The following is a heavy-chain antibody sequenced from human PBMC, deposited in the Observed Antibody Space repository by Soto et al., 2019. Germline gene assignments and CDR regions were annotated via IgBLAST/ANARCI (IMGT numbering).Heavy chain of an antibody. V-gene: IGHV3-33*01. CDR3: ARGIAARFPCYFDY. Sequence: GGSLRLSCAASGFTFSSYGMHWVRQAPGKGLEWVAVIWYDGSNKYYADSVKGRFTISRDNSKNTLYLQMNSLRAEDTAVYYCARGIAARFPCYFDYWGQGTLVTVSS. D-gene: IGHD6-6*01. CDR1: GFTFSSYG. J-gene: IGHJ4*02. CDR2: IWYDGSNK.